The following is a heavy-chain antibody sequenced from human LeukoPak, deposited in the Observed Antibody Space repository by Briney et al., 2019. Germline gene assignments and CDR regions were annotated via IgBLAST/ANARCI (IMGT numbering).Heavy chain of an antibody. V-gene: IGHV4-39*01. J-gene: IGHJ6*03. Sequence: TETLSLTCTVSGGSISSSSYYWGWIRQPPGKGLEWIGSIYYSGSTYYNPSLKSRVTISVDTSKNQFSLKLSSVTAADTAVYYCAREKAFLEWLSAGRRDGYYMDVWGKGTTVTVSS. D-gene: IGHD3-3*02. CDR2: IYYSGST. CDR3: AREKAFLEWLSAGRRDGYYMDV. CDR1: GGSISSSSYY.